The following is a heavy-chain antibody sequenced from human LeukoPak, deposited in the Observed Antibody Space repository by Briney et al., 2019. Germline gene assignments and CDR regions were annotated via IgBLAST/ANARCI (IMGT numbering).Heavy chain of an antibody. D-gene: IGHD5-24*01. Sequence: PGGSLRLSCAASGFTFSSSAMSWVRQAPGKGLEWVSAISNNGGYTYYADSVQGRFTISRDNSKSTLCLQMNSLRAEDTAVYFCAKGGPQFFDYWGQGSLVTVSS. CDR1: GFTFSSSA. CDR2: ISNNGGYT. CDR3: AKGGPQFFDY. V-gene: IGHV3-23*01. J-gene: IGHJ4*02.